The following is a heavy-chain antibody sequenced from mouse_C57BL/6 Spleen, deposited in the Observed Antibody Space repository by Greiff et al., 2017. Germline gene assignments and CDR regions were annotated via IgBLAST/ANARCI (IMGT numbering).Heavy chain of an antibody. V-gene: IGHV1-20*01. J-gene: IGHJ1*03. Sequence: DVQLQESGPELVKPGDSVKISCKASGYSFTGYFMNWVMQSHGKSLEWIGRINPYNGDTFYNQKFKGKATLTVDKSSSTAHMELRSLTSADSAVYYCARDYYDGSSYGYFDVWGTGTTVTVSS. CDR1: GYSFTGYF. D-gene: IGHD1-1*01. CDR3: ARDYYDGSSYGYFDV. CDR2: INPYNGDT.